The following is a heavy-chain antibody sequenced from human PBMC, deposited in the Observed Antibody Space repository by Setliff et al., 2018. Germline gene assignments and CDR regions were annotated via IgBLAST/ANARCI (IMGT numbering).Heavy chain of an antibody. CDR3: ARVYGASVWGNYPVDY. Sequence: GGSLRLSCAASGFTFSTYRMHWVRQAPGKGLEWVAVIWDDGVKKYHADSVKGRFTISRDNSKNTLYLQMNSLRPEDTAVYYCARVYGASVWGNYPVDYWGQGTLVTVSS. J-gene: IGHJ4*02. CDR1: GFTFSTYR. V-gene: IGHV3-33*08. CDR2: IWDDGVKK. D-gene: IGHD3-16*02.